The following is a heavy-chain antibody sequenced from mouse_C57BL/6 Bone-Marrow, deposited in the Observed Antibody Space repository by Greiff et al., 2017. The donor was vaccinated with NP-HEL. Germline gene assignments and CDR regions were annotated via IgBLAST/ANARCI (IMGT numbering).Heavy chain of an antibody. D-gene: IGHD2-3*01. V-gene: IGHV3-6*01. CDR1: GYSITSGYY. Sequence: ESGPGLVKPSQSLSLTCSVTGYSITSGYYWNWIRQFPGNKLEWMGYISYDGSNNYNPSLKNRISITRDTSKNQFFLKLNSVTTEDTATYYCARGDGHWYFDVWGTGTTVTVSS. CDR3: ARGDGHWYFDV. CDR2: ISYDGSN. J-gene: IGHJ1*03.